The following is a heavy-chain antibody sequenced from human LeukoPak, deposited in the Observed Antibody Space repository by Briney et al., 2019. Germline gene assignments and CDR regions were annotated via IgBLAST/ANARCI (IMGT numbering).Heavy chain of an antibody. V-gene: IGHV3-15*01. CDR2: IKSKTDGGTT. D-gene: IGHD3-10*01. CDR1: GFTFTDYS. J-gene: IGHJ5*02. CDR3: TTRTKVRGPGGLFDP. Sequence: GGSLRLSCAASGFTFTDYSMSWIRQTPGKGLEWVGRIKSKTDGGTTDYAAPVKGRFTISRDDSKNTLYLQMNSLKTEDTAVYYCTTRTKVRGPGGLFDPWGQGTLVTVSS.